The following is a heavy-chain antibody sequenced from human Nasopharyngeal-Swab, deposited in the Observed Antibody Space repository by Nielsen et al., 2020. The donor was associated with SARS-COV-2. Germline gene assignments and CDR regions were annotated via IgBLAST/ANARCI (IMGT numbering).Heavy chain of an antibody. Sequence: GGSLRLSCAASGFTFSRYWMSWVRQAPGKGLEWVANKKQDGSEKYYVDSVKGRFTISRDNAKNSLYLQMNSLRAEDTAVYYCARSLYYYYDSSGYSLWGQGTLVTVSS. D-gene: IGHD3-22*01. CDR2: KKQDGSEK. CDR1: GFTFSRYW. V-gene: IGHV3-7*01. J-gene: IGHJ4*02. CDR3: ARSLYYYYDSSGYSL.